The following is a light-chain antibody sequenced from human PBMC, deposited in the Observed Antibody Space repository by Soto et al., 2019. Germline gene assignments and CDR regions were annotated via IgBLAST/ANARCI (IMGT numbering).Light chain of an antibody. CDR2: EVT. V-gene: IGLV2-23*02. Sequence: QSVLTQPASVSGSPGQSITISCSGTSSDVGTYNLVSWYQQYPGKAPRLMIYEVTKRPSGVSNRFSGSKSVNTASLTISGLQPEDEADYYCCSYAGSSSSIFGTGTKVTVL. J-gene: IGLJ1*01. CDR3: CSYAGSSSSI. CDR1: SSDVGTYNL.